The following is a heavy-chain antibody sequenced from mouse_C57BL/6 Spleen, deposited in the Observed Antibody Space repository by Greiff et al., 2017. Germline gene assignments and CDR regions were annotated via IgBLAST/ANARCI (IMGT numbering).Heavy chain of an antibody. CDR2: INPNNGGT. CDR3: ARYDGYYDWYFDV. V-gene: IGHV1-18*01. D-gene: IGHD2-3*01. Sequence: VQLQQSGPELVKPGASVKIPCKASGYTFTDYNMDWVKQSHGKSLEWIGDINPNNGGTIYNQKFKGKATLTVDKSSSTAYMELRSLTSEDTAVYYCARYDGYYDWYFDVWGKGTTVTVSS. CDR1: GYTFTDYN. J-gene: IGHJ1*03.